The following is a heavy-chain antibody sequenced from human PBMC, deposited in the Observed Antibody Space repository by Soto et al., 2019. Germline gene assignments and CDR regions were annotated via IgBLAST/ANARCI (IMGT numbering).Heavy chain of an antibody. V-gene: IGHV1-46*01. Sequence: QVQLVQSGAEVKRPGASVKVSCKASRYTFTNYYIHCVRQAPGQGLEWMGIINPSAGITRYAQKFQGRVTMTGDTSTSTVYMDLSSLRSEDTAVYYCARGSTWDRTYYYYHGMDVWGQGTTVTVSS. J-gene: IGHJ6*02. CDR1: RYTFTNYY. CDR3: ARGSTWDRTYYYYHGMDV. CDR2: INPSAGIT. D-gene: IGHD1-26*01.